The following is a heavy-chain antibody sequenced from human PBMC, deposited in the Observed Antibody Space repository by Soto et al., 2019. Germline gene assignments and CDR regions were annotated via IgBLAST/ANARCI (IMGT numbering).Heavy chain of an antibody. J-gene: IGHJ4*02. CDR1: GFSFSTNA. CDR3: ATKLGPQWERVKLKGAY. V-gene: IGHV3-30-3*01. Sequence: QVQLVESGGGVVQPGRSLRLSCAASGFSFSTNAMHWVLQPPGKGLEWVAVISYDGNNTYYADAVKCRFTISRDNSKDSLDLQMNGLRAEDTAVYYCATKLGPQWERVKLKGAYWGQGNLVSVSS. D-gene: IGHD1-26*01. CDR2: ISYDGNNT.